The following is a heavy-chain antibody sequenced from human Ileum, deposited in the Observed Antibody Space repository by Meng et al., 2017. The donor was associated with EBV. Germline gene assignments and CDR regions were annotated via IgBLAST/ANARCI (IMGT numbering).Heavy chain of an antibody. Sequence: LRVCGPGLVKPSQTLSLTWTVSVGSISSGDYYWSWSRQPPGKGLEWIGYIYYSGSTHYNPSLKSRVTISVDTSKNQFSLKVSSVTAADTAVYYCARQATGYCSGGSCYSGSIFDYWGQGTLVTVSS. CDR1: VGSISSGDYY. D-gene: IGHD2-15*01. J-gene: IGHJ4*02. CDR2: IYYSGST. CDR3: ARQATGYCSGGSCYSGSIFDY. V-gene: IGHV4-30-4*01.